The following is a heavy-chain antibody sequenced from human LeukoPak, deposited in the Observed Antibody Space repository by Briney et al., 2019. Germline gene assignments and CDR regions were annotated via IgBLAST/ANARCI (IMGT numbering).Heavy chain of an antibody. D-gene: IGHD3-10*01. CDR2: INPNSGGT. CDR3: ARVPRQWFGEGGYYFDY. J-gene: IGHJ4*02. CDR1: GYTFTGYY. V-gene: IGHV1-2*02. Sequence: ASVKVSCKASGYTFTGYYMHWVRQAPGQGLEWMGWINPNSGGTNYAQKFQGRVTMTRDTSISTAYMELSRLRSDDTAVYYCARVPRQWFGEGGYYFDYWGQGTLVTVSS.